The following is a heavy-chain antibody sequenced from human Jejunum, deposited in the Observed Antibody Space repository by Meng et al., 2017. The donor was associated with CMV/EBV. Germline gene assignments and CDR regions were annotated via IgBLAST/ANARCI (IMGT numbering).Heavy chain of an antibody. D-gene: IGHD2-2*01. CDR2: VGRSGSNN. Sequence: AMAWQGPAQGKGWNSDIVVGRSGSNNDYSDTVRGRFTMSKDNSKITLYLEMSRLRAKDTAIYSWAKESGQYQILSYYGLDVWGQGTTVTVSS. J-gene: IGHJ6*02. CDR1: A. CDR3: AKESGQYQILSYYGLDV. V-gene: IGHV3-23*01.